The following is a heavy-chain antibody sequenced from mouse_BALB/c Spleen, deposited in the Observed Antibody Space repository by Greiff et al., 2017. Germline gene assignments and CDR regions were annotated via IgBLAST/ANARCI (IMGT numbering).Heavy chain of an antibody. D-gene: IGHD2-4*01. CDR3: ARSTMITSFDY. V-gene: IGHV5-6-5*01. CDR2: ISSGGST. Sequence: DVMLVESGGGLVKPGGSLKLSCAASGFTFSSYAMSWVRQTPEKRLEWVASISSGGSTYYPDSVKGRFTISRDNARNILYLQMSSLRSEDTAMYYCARSTMITSFDYWGQGTTLTVSS. J-gene: IGHJ2*01. CDR1: GFTFSSYA.